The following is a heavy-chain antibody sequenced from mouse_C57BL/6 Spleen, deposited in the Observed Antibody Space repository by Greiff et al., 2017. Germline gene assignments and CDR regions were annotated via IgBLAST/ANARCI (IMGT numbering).Heavy chain of an antibody. D-gene: IGHD1-1*01. V-gene: IGHV5-12*01. CDR3: ARQGLFPGYFDV. J-gene: IGHJ1*03. CDR1: GFTFSDYY. Sequence: EVHLVESGGGLVQPGGSLKLSCAASGFTFSDYYMYWVRQTPEKRLEWVAYISNGGGSTYYPDTVKGRFTIARDNAKNTLYLQMSRLKSEDTAMYYCARQGLFPGYFDVGGTGTTVTVSS. CDR2: ISNGGGST.